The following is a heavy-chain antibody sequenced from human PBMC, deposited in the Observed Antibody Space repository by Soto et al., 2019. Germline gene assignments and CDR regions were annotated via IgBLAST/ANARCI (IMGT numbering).Heavy chain of an antibody. J-gene: IGHJ4*02. CDR2: ISSSSSTI. Sequence: PGGSLRLSCAASGFTFSSYSMNWVRQAPGKGLEWVSYISSSSSTIYYADSVKGRFTISRDNAKNSLYLQMNSLRAEDTAVYYYARVKYYYGWGSFDYWGQGTLVTVSS. CDR1: GFTFSSYS. D-gene: IGHD3-10*01. CDR3: ARVKYYYGWGSFDY. V-gene: IGHV3-48*01.